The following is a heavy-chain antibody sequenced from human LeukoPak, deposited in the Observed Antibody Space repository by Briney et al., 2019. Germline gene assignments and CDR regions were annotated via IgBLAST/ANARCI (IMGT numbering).Heavy chain of an antibody. J-gene: IGHJ4*02. CDR2: MNPNSGNT. D-gene: IGHD2-15*01. V-gene: IGHV1-8*01. CDR1: GYTFTSYD. CDR3: ARANIVVVVAATREPPDY. Sequence: ASVKVSCKASGYTFTSYDINWVRQATGQGLEWMGWMNPNSGNTGYAQKFQGRVTMTRNTSISKAYMELSSLRSEDTAVYYCARANIVVVVAATREPPDYWGQGTLVTVSS.